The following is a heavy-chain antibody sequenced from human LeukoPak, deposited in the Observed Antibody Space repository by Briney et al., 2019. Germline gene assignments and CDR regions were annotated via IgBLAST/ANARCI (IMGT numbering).Heavy chain of an antibody. D-gene: IGHD1-26*01. CDR3: ARDDIIVGATTLDY. V-gene: IGHV3-30*04. J-gene: IGHJ4*02. CDR2: ISSDGSNK. Sequence: PGGSLRLSREASGFIFSTYAMHWVRQAPGKGLEWLAVISSDGSNKYHVDSVKGRFTISRDNSKNTLYLEMDSVRLGDTAVYYCARDDIIVGATTLDYWGQGTLVTVSS. CDR1: GFIFSTYA.